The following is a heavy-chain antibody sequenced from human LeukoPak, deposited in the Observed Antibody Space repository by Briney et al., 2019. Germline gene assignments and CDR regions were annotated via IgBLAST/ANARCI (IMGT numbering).Heavy chain of an antibody. J-gene: IGHJ4*02. D-gene: IGHD2-21*01. Sequence: YWSWIRQPPGKXLEWIGEINHSGSTNYNPSLKSRVTISVDTSKNQFSLKLSSVTAADTAVYYCARGNRRGYFDYWGQGTLVTVSS. CDR2: INHSGST. V-gene: IGHV4-34*01. CDR3: ARGNRRGYFDY. CDR1: Y.